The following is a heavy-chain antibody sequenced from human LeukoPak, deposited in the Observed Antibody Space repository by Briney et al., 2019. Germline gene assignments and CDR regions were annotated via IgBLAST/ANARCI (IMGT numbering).Heavy chain of an antibody. CDR2: ISGSGGST. V-gene: IGHV3-23*01. J-gene: IGHJ4*02. Sequence: PGGSLRLSCAASGFTFSSYAMSWARHAPGKGLECVSAISGSGGSTYYAHSVTGRFTISRDNSKNTLYLQMNSLRAEDTAVYYCAKDRITMVRGVIIAFDYWGQGTLVTASS. CDR1: GFTFSSYA. D-gene: IGHD3-10*01. CDR3: AKDRITMVRGVIIAFDY.